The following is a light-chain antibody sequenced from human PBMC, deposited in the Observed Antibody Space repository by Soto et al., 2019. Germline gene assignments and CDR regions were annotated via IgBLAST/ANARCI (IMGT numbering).Light chain of an antibody. V-gene: IGKV3-20*01. J-gene: IGKJ4*01. Sequence: ENVLTQSPGTLSLSPGDRATLSCRASQSLSRTYIAWYQQQPGQAPRLLIYGASNRATGIPDRFSGSGSGTDSTLTISRLEPEDFAVYYCQQYGGSPPLTFGGGTKVEIK. CDR1: QSLSRTY. CDR2: GAS. CDR3: QQYGGSPPLT.